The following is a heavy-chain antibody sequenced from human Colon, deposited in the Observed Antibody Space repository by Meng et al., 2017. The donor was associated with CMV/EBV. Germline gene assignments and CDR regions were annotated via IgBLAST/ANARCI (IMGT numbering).Heavy chain of an antibody. Sequence: GESLKISCAASGFTFNAYAMSWVRQAPGKGLEWVATISGTSSYIYYADSVKGRFAISRDNGKDLLFLQMNRLRAEDTAVYYCARDGVRGLDYWGQGTLVTVSS. J-gene: IGHJ4*02. V-gene: IGHV3-21*01. CDR3: ARDGVRGLDY. CDR1: GFTFNAYA. D-gene: IGHD3-10*01. CDR2: ISGTSSYI.